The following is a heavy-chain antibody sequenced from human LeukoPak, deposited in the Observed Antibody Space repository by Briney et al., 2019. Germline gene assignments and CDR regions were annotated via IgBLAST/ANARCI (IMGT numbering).Heavy chain of an antibody. CDR3: ARTETPMTQGFSFDY. D-gene: IGHD5-18*01. V-gene: IGHV3-66*01. CDR1: GFSVNSNF. Sequence: PGGSLRLSCAASGFSVNSNFMSWVRQGPGKGLEWVSVFHTGGSTYYADSVKGRFTISRDNSKNMVYPQMNNLRAEDTAVYYCARTETPMTQGFSFDYWGQGILVTVSS. J-gene: IGHJ4*02. CDR2: FHTGGST.